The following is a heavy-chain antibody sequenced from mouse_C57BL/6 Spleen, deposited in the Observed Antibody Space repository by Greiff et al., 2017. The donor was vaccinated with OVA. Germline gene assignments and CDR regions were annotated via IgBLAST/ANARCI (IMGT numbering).Heavy chain of an antibody. CDR2: ISGGGGNT. Sequence: DVKLVESGGGLVKPGGSLKLSCAASGFTFSSYTMSWVRQTPEKRLEWVATISGGGGNTYYPDSVKGRFTISRDNAKNTLYLQMSSLRSEDTALYYCARDPYFDYWGQGTTLTVSS. CDR1: GFTFSSYT. CDR3: ARDPYFDY. J-gene: IGHJ2*01. V-gene: IGHV5-9*01.